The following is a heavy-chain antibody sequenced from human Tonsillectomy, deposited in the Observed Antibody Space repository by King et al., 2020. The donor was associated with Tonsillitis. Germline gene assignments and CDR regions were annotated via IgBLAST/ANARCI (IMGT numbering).Heavy chain of an antibody. CDR3: ARVSGRFLEWLPYYYMDV. J-gene: IGHJ6*03. Sequence: QLVQSGAEVKKPGSSVKFSCKASGGTFSSYAISWVRQAPGQGLEWMGGIIPIFGTANYAQKFQGRVTITAYESTSTAYMELSSLRSEDTAVYYCARVSGRFLEWLPYYYMDVWGKGTTVTVSS. CDR1: GGTFSSYA. D-gene: IGHD3-3*01. V-gene: IGHV1-69*01. CDR2: IIPIFGTA.